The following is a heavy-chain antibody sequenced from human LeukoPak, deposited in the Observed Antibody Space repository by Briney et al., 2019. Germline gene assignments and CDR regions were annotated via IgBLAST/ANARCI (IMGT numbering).Heavy chain of an antibody. CDR1: GYTLTDYY. V-gene: IGHV1-8*02. CDR3: ARVRGDSGYDPIDY. Sequence: ASVKVSCKASGYTLTDYYMHWVRQAPGQGLEWMGWMNPNSGNTGYAQKFQGRVTMTRNTSISTAYMELSSLRSEDTAVYYCARVRGDSGYDPIDYWGQGTLVTVSS. J-gene: IGHJ4*02. D-gene: IGHD5-12*01. CDR2: MNPNSGNT.